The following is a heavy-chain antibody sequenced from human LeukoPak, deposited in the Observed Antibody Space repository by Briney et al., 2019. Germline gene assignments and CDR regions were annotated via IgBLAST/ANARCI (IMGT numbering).Heavy chain of an antibody. V-gene: IGHV3-23*01. Sequence: GGSLRLSCAASGFTFTSYSMNWVRQAPGKGLEWVSTISGGGGSTYYADSVKGRFTISRDNSKNTLYLRVNSLRAEDTAVYYCAKGGKWDVTPFDYWGQGTLVTVSS. CDR2: ISGGGGST. CDR1: GFTFTSYS. J-gene: IGHJ4*02. CDR3: AKGGKWDVTPFDY. D-gene: IGHD1-26*01.